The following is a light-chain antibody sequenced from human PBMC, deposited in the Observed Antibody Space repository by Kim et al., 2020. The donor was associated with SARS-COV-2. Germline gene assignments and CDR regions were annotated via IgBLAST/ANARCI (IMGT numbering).Light chain of an antibody. CDR2: GAS. J-gene: IGKJ4*01. Sequence: FPAALSASAGERVTLSCRASQSVGYNLAWYQQRSGQAPRLLIYGASTRATGIPARFSGSGSGTDFTLTISNLQSEDFAVYYCQHDAFGGGTKLEI. V-gene: IGKV3-15*01. CDR3: QHDA. CDR1: QSVGYN.